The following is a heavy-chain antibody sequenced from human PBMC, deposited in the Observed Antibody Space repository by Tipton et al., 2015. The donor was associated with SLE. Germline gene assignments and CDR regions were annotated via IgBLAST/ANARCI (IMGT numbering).Heavy chain of an antibody. V-gene: IGHV4-59*11. CDR2: IYYSGST. Sequence: TLSLTCTVSGGSISSHYWSWIRQPPGKGLEWIGYIYYSGSTNYNPSLKSRGTISVDTSKNQFSLKLRSVTAADTAVYYCAGGGSESWLLLNDWGQGTLVTVSS. J-gene: IGHJ4*02. CDR1: GGSISSHY. CDR3: AGGGSESWLLLND. D-gene: IGHD3-22*01.